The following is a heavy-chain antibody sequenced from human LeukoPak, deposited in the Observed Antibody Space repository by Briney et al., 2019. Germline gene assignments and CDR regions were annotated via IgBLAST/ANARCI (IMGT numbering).Heavy chain of an antibody. Sequence: ASVKVSCKASGYTFSTYGISWLRQAPGQGLEWMGWISASNGNTNYAQKFQGRVTMTTDTSTSTLYMEVRSLRSDHTAVYYCARDNGYKSVDYWGQGTLVTVSS. CDR2: ISASNGNT. V-gene: IGHV1-18*01. J-gene: IGHJ4*02. CDR1: GYTFSTYG. D-gene: IGHD1-14*01. CDR3: ARDNGYKSVDY.